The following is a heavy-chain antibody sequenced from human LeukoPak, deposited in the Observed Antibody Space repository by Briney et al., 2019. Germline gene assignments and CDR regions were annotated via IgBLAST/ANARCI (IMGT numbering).Heavy chain of an antibody. CDR2: VYGDGVT. CDR1: GFTVSSYG. V-gene: IGHV3-66*02. J-gene: IGHJ5*02. CDR3: VRDRAEGRAWVEFDP. Sequence: PGGSRRLACAASGFTVSSYGMSWVRQAPGKGPEWVSLVYGDGVTRYADCVQGRFTISRDNSKNTVYLQMNNVRVEDTAVYHCVRDRAEGRAWVEFDPWGQGILVTVSS.